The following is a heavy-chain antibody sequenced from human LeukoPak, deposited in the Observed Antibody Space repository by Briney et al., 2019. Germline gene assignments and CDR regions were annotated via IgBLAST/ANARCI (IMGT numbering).Heavy chain of an antibody. D-gene: IGHD6-19*01. J-gene: IGHJ4*02. CDR3: ARDSWAVAGGDY. Sequence: PGGSLRLSCAASGFTLSSYWMSWVRQAPGKGLEWVANIKGDGSETSYVDSVKGRFTISRDNAKNSLYLQMNSLRAEDTAVYYCARDSWAVAGGDYWGQGTLVTVSS. V-gene: IGHV3-7*05. CDR1: GFTLSSYW. CDR2: IKGDGSET.